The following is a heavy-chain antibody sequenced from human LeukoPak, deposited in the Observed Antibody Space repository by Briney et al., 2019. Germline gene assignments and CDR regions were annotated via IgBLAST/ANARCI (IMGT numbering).Heavy chain of an antibody. CDR3: ARDGVSDYGFYNWFDP. Sequence: GASVTVSCKASGGTFSSYAISWVRQAPGQGLEWMGGIIPIFGTANYAQKFQGRVTITADESTSTAYMELSSLRSEDTAVYYCARDGVSDYGFYNWFDPWGQGTLVTVSS. V-gene: IGHV1-69*13. CDR1: GGTFSSYA. CDR2: IIPIFGTA. D-gene: IGHD3-10*01. J-gene: IGHJ5*02.